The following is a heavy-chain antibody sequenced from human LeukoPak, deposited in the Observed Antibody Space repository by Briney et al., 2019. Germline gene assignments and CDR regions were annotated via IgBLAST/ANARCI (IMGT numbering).Heavy chain of an antibody. CDR2: INPSGGST. CDR3: ARDGRGSGWYMVAFDI. V-gene: IGHV1-46*01. CDR1: GYTLTSYY. D-gene: IGHD6-19*01. J-gene: IGHJ3*02. Sequence: ASVKVSCKASGYTLTSYYMHWVRQAPGQGLEWMGIINPSGGSTSYAQKFQGRVTMTRDTSTSTVYMELSSLGSEDTAVYYCARDGRGSGWYMVAFDIWGQGTMVTVSS.